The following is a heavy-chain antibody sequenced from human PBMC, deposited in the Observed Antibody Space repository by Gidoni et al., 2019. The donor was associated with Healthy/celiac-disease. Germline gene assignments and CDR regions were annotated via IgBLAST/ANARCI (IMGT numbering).Heavy chain of an antibody. D-gene: IGHD1-1*01. CDR3: ARAPGGGTPFDY. Sequence: QVTLRESGPALVKPTQTLTLTCPFPGFSPSTSGMCVSWIRQPPGKALEWLALIDWDDDKYYSTSLKTRLTISKDTSKNQVVLTMTNMDPVDTATYYCARAPGGGTPFDYWGQGTLVTVSS. CDR1: GFSPSTSGMC. J-gene: IGHJ4*02. CDR2: IDWDDDK. V-gene: IGHV2-70*01.